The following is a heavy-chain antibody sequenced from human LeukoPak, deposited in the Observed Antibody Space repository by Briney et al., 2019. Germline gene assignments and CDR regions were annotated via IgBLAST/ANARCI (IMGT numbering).Heavy chain of an antibody. CDR3: AENYDYYYYGMDV. D-gene: IGHD3-16*01. Sequence: SETLSLTCTVSGGSISSYYWSWIRQPPGKGLEWIGYIYYGGSTNYNPSLKSRVTISVDTSKNQFSLKLSSVTAADTAVYYCAENYDYYYYGMDVWGQGTTVTVSS. V-gene: IGHV4-59*12. CDR1: GGSISSYY. J-gene: IGHJ6*02. CDR2: IYYGGST.